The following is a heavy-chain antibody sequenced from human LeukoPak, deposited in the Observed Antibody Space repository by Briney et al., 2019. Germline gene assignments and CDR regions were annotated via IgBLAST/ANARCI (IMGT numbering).Heavy chain of an antibody. CDR3: ARGRGSP. V-gene: IGHV4-34*01. Sequence: SETLSLTCAVYGGSFSGYYWSWIRQPPGKGLGWIGEINHSGSTNYNPSLKSRVTITVDTSKNQFSLKLSSVTAADTAVYYCARGRGSPWGQGTLVTVSS. J-gene: IGHJ5*02. D-gene: IGHD3-10*01. CDR2: INHSGST. CDR1: GGSFSGYY.